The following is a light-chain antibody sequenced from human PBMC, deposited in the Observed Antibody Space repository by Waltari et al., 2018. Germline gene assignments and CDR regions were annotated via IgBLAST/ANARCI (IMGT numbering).Light chain of an antibody. Sequence: QSALTQPASVSGSPGQSIIISCAGTNNDVGAYNYVSWFQHPPGKAPKLIIHDVNKRPSGVSSRFSASKSDNTASLTISGLQAEDEANYYCTSFRSGASWVFGGGTTLTVL. J-gene: IGLJ3*02. CDR3: TSFRSGASWV. CDR1: NNDVGAYNY. CDR2: DVN. V-gene: IGLV2-14*03.